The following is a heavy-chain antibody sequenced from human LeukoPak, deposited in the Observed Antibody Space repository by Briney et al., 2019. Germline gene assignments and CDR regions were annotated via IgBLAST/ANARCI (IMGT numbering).Heavy chain of an antibody. V-gene: IGHV3-21*01. CDR3: ARDSGSSWREGLNY. Sequence: GGSLRLSCAASTFTFSSDSMNWVRQAPGKGLEWVSSISSSSDYIYFADSVKGRFTIFRDNAKNSLYLQMNSLRVEDSAVYYCARDSGSSWREGLNYWGQGTLVTVSS. CDR1: TFTFSSDS. CDR2: ISSSSDYI. D-gene: IGHD6-13*01. J-gene: IGHJ4*02.